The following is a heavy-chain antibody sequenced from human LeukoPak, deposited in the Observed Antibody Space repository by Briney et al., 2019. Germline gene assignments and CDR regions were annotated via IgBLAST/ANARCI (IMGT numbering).Heavy chain of an antibody. CDR1: GFTFSDYY. D-gene: IGHD2-15*01. CDR2: ISSSGSTI. J-gene: IGHJ5*02. CDR3: ARVLEVVVAAPNWFDP. V-gene: IGHV3-11*01. Sequence: GGSLRLSCVASGFTFSDYYMSWIRQAPGKGLEWVSYISSSGSTIYYADSVKGRFTISRDNAKNSLYLQMNSLRAEDTAVYYCARVLEVVVAAPNWFDPWGQGTLVTVSS.